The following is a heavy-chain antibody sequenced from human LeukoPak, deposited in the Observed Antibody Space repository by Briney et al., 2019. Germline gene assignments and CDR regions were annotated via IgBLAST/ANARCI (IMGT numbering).Heavy chain of an antibody. CDR1: GFTFSSYE. Sequence: GGSLRLSCAASGFTFSSYEMNWVRQAPGKGLEWVSYISSSGSTIYYADSVKGRFTISRDNAKNSLYLQMNSLRAEDTAVYYCARGLHSRTTVTTLAFDIWGQGTMVTVSS. CDR3: ARGLHSRTTVTTLAFDI. V-gene: IGHV3-48*03. CDR2: ISSSGSTI. D-gene: IGHD4-17*01. J-gene: IGHJ3*02.